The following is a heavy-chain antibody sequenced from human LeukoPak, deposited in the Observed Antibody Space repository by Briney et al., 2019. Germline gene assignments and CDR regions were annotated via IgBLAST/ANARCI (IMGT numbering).Heavy chain of an antibody. Sequence: QSGGSLRLSCAASGFTFSSYAMSWVRQAPGKGLVWVSRIYSDGSSTSYADSVKGRFTISRDNAKNTLYLQMNSLRAEDTAVYYCARARGFVKGYCSSTSCYGVSNWFDPWGQGTLVTVSS. CDR2: IYSDGSST. D-gene: IGHD2-2*01. V-gene: IGHV3-74*01. CDR1: GFTFSSYA. CDR3: ARARGFVKGYCSSTSCYGVSNWFDP. J-gene: IGHJ5*02.